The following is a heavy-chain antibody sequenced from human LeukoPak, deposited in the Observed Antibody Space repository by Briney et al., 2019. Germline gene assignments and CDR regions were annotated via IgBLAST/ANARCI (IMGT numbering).Heavy chain of an antibody. CDR2: IYYSGST. Sequence: SETLSLTCTVSGGSISSYYWSWIRQPPGKGLEWIGYIYYSGSTNYDPSLKSRVTISVDTSKNQFSLKLSSVTAADTAVYYCARISITMVRGPGWFDPWGQGTLVTVSS. J-gene: IGHJ5*02. V-gene: IGHV4-59*01. D-gene: IGHD3-10*01. CDR3: ARISITMVRGPGWFDP. CDR1: GGSISSYY.